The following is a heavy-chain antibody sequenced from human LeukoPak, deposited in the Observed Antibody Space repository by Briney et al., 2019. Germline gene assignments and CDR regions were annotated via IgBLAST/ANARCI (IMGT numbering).Heavy chain of an antibody. CDR1: GYTLTGYY. CDR2: INPNSGGT. Sequence: ASVKVSCKXSGYTLTGYYMHWVQQAPGQGLEWMGWINPNSGGTNYAQEFQGRVTMTRDTSISTAYMELSRLRSDDTAVYYCARDRSQYSSGWYQSVVRAFDIWGQGTMVTVSS. CDR3: ARDRSQYSSGWYQSVVRAFDI. J-gene: IGHJ3*02. V-gene: IGHV1-2*02. D-gene: IGHD6-19*01.